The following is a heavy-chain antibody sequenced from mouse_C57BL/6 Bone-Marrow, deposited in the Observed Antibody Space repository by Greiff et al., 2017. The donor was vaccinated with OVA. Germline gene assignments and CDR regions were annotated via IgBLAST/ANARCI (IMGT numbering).Heavy chain of an antibody. CDR3: ARSYYSNYVAWFAY. CDR2: ISNGGGST. J-gene: IGHJ3*01. D-gene: IGHD2-5*01. CDR1: GFTFSDYY. Sequence: EVQGVESGGGLVQPGGSLKLSCAASGFTFSDYYMYWVRQTPEKRLEWVAYISNGGGSTYYPDTVKGRFTISRDNAKNTLYLQMSRLKSEDTAMYYCARSYYSNYVAWFAYWGQGTLVTVSA. V-gene: IGHV5-12*01.